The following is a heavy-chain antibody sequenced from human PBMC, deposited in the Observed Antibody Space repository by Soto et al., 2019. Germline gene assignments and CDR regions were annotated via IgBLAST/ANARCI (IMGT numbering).Heavy chain of an antibody. Sequence: ASVKVSCKASGYTFTSYDINWVRQATGQGLEWMGWMNPNSGNTGYAQKFQGRVTMTRNTSISTAYMELSSLRSEDTAVYYCARGPYYGSGSYFMTDYWGQGTLVTVSS. CDR2: MNPNSGNT. J-gene: IGHJ4*02. CDR3: ARGPYYGSGSYFMTDY. CDR1: GYTFTSYD. D-gene: IGHD3-10*01. V-gene: IGHV1-8*01.